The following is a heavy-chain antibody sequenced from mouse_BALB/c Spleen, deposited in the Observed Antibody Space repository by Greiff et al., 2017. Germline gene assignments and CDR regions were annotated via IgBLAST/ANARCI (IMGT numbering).Heavy chain of an antibody. CDR2: INSNGGST. CDR1: GFTFSSYG. D-gene: IGHD1-2*01. J-gene: IGHJ3*01. CDR3: ARADYYGGFAY. Sequence: EVQRVESGGGLVQPGGSLKLSCAASGFTFSSYGMSWVRQTPDKRLELVATINSNGGSTYYPDSVKGRFTISRDNAKNTLYLQMSSLKSEDTAMYYCARADYYGGFAYWGQGTLVTVSA. V-gene: IGHV5-6-3*01.